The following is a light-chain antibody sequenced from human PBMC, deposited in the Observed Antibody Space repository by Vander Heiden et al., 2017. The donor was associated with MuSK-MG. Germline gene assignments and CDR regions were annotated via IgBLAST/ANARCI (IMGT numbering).Light chain of an antibody. V-gene: IGLV2-14*01. J-gene: IGLJ3*02. Sequence: QPALTQPASVSGSPGQSITISCTGTSSDVGGYNYVSWYQQHPGKAPKLMIYEVRNRPSGVSNRFSGSKSGNTASLSISGLNAEDEADYYCSSHTSISTWVFGGGTKLTVL. CDR1: SSDVGGYNY. CDR2: EVR. CDR3: SSHTSISTWV.